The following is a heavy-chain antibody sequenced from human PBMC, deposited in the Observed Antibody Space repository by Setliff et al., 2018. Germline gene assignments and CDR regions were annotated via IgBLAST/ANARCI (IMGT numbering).Heavy chain of an antibody. CDR1: GDSIDTDIW. V-gene: IGHV4-4*02. CDR2: IYLGGSP. CDR3: ARGKDYGMDV. J-gene: IGHJ6*02. D-gene: IGHD2-15*01. Sequence: SETLSLTCTVSGDSIDTDIWWSWVRQSPGKGLEWIGEIYLGGSPTYNPSLKSRVTISIYKSKNQLSLKLSSVTAADTAVYYCARGKDYGMDVWGQGTTVTVSS.